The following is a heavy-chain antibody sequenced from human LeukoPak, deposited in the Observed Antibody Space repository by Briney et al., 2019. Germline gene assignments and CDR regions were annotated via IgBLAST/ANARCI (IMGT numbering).Heavy chain of an antibody. J-gene: IGHJ4*02. CDR1: GFTVSSNY. CDR3: ARTRPAHLFDY. Sequence: GGSLRLSCAASGFTVSSNYMSWVRQAPGKGLEWVSIIYSGGSTYYADSVKGRFTISRDNSKNTLYLQMNSLRAEDTAVYYCARTRPAHLFDYWGQGTLVTVSS. CDR2: IYSGGST. V-gene: IGHV3-53*01.